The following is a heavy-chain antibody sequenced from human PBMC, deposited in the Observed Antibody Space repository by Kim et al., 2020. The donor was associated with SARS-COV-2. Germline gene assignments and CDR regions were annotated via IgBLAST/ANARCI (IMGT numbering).Heavy chain of an antibody. CDR2: INQDGTER. V-gene: IGHV3-7*01. J-gene: IGHJ4*01. Sequence: GGSLRLSCVASGFTFGTYCMSWVRQAPGKGLEWVANINQDGTERYYADSMKGRFTIFREKDGNTLYLQLNSLRVEDTAVYYCARLRFVSGKDTFCFDNWG. CDR3: ARLRFVSGKDTFCFDN. CDR1: GFTFGTYC. D-gene: IGHD3-3*01.